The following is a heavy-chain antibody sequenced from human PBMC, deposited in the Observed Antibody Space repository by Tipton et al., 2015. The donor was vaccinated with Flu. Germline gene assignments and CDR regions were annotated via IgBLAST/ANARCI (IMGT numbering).Heavy chain of an antibody. J-gene: IGHJ4*02. Sequence: TLSLTCSVSGDSIGSDYFWGWIRRPPGQGLEWIGNIHHTGTTYYNPSLKSRVTISADRSKNQLSLRLRSVTAADTAVYYCATTTYYYGSGSHDYWGQGTLVTVSS. V-gene: IGHV4-38-2*01. CDR2: IHHTGTT. D-gene: IGHD3-10*01. CDR3: ATTTYYYGSGSHDY. CDR1: GDSIGSDYF.